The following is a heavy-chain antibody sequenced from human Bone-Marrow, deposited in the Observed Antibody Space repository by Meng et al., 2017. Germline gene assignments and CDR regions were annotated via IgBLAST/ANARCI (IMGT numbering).Heavy chain of an antibody. D-gene: IGHD6-6*01. CDR1: SGSINNYS. CDR2: ISYSGST. CDR3: ARAIATRPDVFDY. V-gene: IGHV4-59*01. Sequence: QVQMQGSGQDLVKPSETLSLTCPVSSGSINNYSWSWSRQPPGKGPELIGYISYSGSTNSNPSLKSRVTISVDTSKNKFSLKLSSVTAADTAVYYCARAIATRPDVFDYWGQGTLVTVSS. J-gene: IGHJ4*02.